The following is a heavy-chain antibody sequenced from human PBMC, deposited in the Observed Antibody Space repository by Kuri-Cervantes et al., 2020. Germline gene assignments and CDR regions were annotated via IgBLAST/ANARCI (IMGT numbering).Heavy chain of an antibody. CDR1: GYSFTSYW. CDR2: IYPGDSDT. V-gene: IGHV5-51*01. D-gene: IGHD5-24*01. CDR3: ARSGRDGYRTLDY. Sequence: KVSCKGSGYSFTSYWIGWVRQMPGKGLEWMGIIYPGDSDTRYSPSFQGQVTISADKSISTAYLQWSSLKASDTAIYYCARSGRDGYRTLDYWGQGTLVTVSS. J-gene: IGHJ4*02.